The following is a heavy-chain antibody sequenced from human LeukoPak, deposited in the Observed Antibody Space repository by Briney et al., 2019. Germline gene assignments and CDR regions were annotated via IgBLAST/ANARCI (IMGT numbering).Heavy chain of an antibody. CDR3: VRDRDANWFDP. J-gene: IGHJ5*02. Sequence: GGSLRLSCAASGFTFSGYRMNWVRQAPGKGLEWVSSISSTSSYMYYGDSVKGRFTISRDNAKNSLYLQMNSLRAEDTAIYYCVRDRDANWFDPWGQGTLVTVSS. CDR1: GFTFSGYR. V-gene: IGHV3-21*01. CDR2: ISSTSSYM.